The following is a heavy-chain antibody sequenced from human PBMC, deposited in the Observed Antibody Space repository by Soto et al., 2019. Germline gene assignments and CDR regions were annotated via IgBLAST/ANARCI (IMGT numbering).Heavy chain of an antibody. CDR2: INHSGST. Sequence: SETLSLTCAVYGGSFSGYDWSWIRQPPGKGLEWIGEINHSGSTNYNPSLKSRVTISVDTSKNQFSLKLSSVTAADTAVYYCARGAKNTIFGVVIAPNKSYYYYGMDVWGQETTVTVSS. D-gene: IGHD3-3*01. CDR1: GGSFSGYD. J-gene: IGHJ6*02. V-gene: IGHV4-34*01. CDR3: ARGAKNTIFGVVIAPNKSYYYYGMDV.